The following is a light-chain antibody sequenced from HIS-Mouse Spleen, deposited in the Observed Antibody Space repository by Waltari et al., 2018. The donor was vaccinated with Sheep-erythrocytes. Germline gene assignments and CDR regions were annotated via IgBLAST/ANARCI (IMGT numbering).Light chain of an antibody. CDR2: DVS. V-gene: IGLV2-11*01. Sequence: QSALTQPRSVSGSPGQSVTISCTGTSSDVGGYNYVSWYQQHPGKAPKLMIYDVSKRPSAVPDRFSGSKSGNTASPTISGLQAEDEADYYCCSYAGSYNYVFGTGTKVIVL. J-gene: IGLJ1*01. CDR3: CSYAGSYNYV. CDR1: SSDVGGYNY.